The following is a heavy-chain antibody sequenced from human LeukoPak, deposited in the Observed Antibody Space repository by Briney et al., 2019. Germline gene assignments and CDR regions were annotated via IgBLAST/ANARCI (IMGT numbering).Heavy chain of an antibody. CDR3: ARDADSSSSLDF. V-gene: IGHV1-2*02. Sequence: ASVKVSCKASGFTFTGYYMHWARQAPGQGLEWMGWIHPNSGVTNYAQKFQGRVTMTRDTSISTAYMELSSLRSDDTAVYYCARDADSSSSLDFWGQGTLVPVSS. J-gene: IGHJ4*02. CDR2: IHPNSGVT. D-gene: IGHD6-13*01. CDR1: GFTFTGYY.